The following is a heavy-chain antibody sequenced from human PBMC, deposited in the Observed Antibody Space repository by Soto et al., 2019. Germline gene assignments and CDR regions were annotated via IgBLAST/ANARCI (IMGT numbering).Heavy chain of an antibody. D-gene: IGHD4-4*01. CDR3: ARDGVAVTTGISGY. V-gene: IGHV1-18*01. J-gene: IGHJ4*02. CDR1: GYTFTSYS. Sequence: QVQLVQSGAEVKKPGASVKVSCKASGYTFTSYSISWVRQAPGQGLEWMGWISAYNGNTKYAQKFQGRVTMTTDTSKSTAYMELRSLRSDDTAVYYCARDGVAVTTGISGYWGQGTLVTVSS. CDR2: ISAYNGNT.